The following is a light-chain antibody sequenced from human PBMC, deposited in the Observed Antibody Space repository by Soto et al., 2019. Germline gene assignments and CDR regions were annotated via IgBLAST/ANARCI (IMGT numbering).Light chain of an antibody. V-gene: IGKV4-1*01. Sequence: IVMTQSPDSLAVSLGEMATINCKSSQVVFYNSKNYLGWYQQKPGQPPKLLIYWASTRESGVPDRFSGSGSGTDFTLTISSLQAEDVGAYYCLQYYSHPFTFGGGTKVEIK. CDR2: WAS. CDR1: QVVFYNSKNY. CDR3: LQYYSHPFT. J-gene: IGKJ4*01.